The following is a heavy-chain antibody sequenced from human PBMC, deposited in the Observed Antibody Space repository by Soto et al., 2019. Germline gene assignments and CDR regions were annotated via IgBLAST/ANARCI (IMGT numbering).Heavy chain of an antibody. CDR1: GFTFSSYG. V-gene: IGHV3-30*18. D-gene: IGHD5-12*01. CDR2: ISYDGSNK. J-gene: IGHJ4*02. Sequence: GGSLRLSCAASGFTFSSYGMHWDRQAPGKGLEWVAVISYDGSNKYYADSVKGRFTISRDNSKNTLYLQMNSLRAEDTAVYYCAKNGLYSGYSPSAFDYWGQGTLVTVSS. CDR3: AKNGLYSGYSPSAFDY.